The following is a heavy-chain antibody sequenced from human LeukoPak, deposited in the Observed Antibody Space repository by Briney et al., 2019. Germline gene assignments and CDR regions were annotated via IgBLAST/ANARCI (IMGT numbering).Heavy chain of an antibody. Sequence: SETLSLTCTVSGGSISSGSYYWSWIRQPAGKGLEWIGYIYYSGSTNYNPSLKSRVTISVDTSKNQFSLKLSSVTAADTAVYYCARVPYSSAPKSRLAFDPWGQGTLVTVSS. CDR2: IYYSGST. V-gene: IGHV4-61*10. D-gene: IGHD3-22*01. J-gene: IGHJ5*02. CDR1: GGSISSGSYY. CDR3: ARVPYSSAPKSRLAFDP.